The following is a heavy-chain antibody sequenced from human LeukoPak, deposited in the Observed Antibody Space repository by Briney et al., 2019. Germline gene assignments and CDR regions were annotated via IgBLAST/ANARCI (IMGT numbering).Heavy chain of an antibody. CDR1: GGSISSYY. V-gene: IGHV4-59*01. Sequence: YPSETLSLTCTASGGSISSYYWSWIRQPPGKGLEWIGYIYYSGSTNYNPSLKSRVTISVDTSKNQFSLKLNSVTAADTAVYFCARTTEGGYTYDYFYYYYMDVWGKGTTVTISS. CDR2: IYYSGST. CDR3: ARTTEGGYTYDYFYYYYMDV. D-gene: IGHD5-18*01. J-gene: IGHJ6*03.